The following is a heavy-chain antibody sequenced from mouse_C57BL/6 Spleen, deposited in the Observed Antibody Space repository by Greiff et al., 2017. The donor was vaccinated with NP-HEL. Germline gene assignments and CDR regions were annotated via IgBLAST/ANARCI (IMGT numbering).Heavy chain of an antibody. V-gene: IGHV5-9-1*02. J-gene: IGHJ2*01. CDR1: GFTFSSYA. Sequence: EVKVVESGEGLVKPGGSLKLSCAASGFTFSSYAMSWVRQTPEKRLEWVAYISSGGDYIYYADTVKGRFTISRDNARNTLYLQMSSLKSEDTAMYYCTRALYGSPFDYWGQGTTLTVSS. CDR3: TRALYGSPFDY. D-gene: IGHD1-1*01. CDR2: ISSGGDYI.